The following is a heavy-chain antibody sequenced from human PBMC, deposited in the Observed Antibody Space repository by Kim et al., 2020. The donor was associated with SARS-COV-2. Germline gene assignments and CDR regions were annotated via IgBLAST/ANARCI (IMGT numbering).Heavy chain of an antibody. CDR1: GFSFSNYG. D-gene: IGHD7-27*01. CDR2: IWYDGSNE. V-gene: IGHV3-33*01. J-gene: IGHJ4*02. CDR3: ARDGDI. Sequence: GGSLRLSCAASGFSFSNYGMHWVRQAPGKGLEWVAVIWYDGSNEYYADSVKGRFTISRDNSKNTLYLQMNSLRVEDTAVYYCARDGDIWGQGTLVTVSS.